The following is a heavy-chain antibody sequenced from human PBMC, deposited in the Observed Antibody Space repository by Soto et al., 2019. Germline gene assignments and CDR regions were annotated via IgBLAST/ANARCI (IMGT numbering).Heavy chain of an antibody. J-gene: IGHJ4*02. CDR3: GTGGPYSGSRYCFDY. Sequence: PSQTLSLTCDVSGDSIISGYYWGFIRQPPGKGLEWMGSFSHTGSTYYNPSLKSRVTISVDTSTNQLSLQMRSVTTADKAEFYCGTGGPYSGSRYCFDYWGQGTLVTVSS. CDR2: FSHTGST. V-gene: IGHV4-38-2*01. CDR1: GDSIISGYY. D-gene: IGHD6-13*01.